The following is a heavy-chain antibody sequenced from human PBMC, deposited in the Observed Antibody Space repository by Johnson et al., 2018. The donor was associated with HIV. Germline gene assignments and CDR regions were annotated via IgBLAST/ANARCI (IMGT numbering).Heavy chain of an antibody. CDR3: ARRDSGSFSFDL. CDR2: INWNGGNT. Sequence: VLLLESGGGLVQPGGSLRLSCAASGFTFRDYGLNWVRQAPGKGLEWVSGINWNGGNTGYADSVKGRCTISRDNDKSSVYMQMNNLRAEDTAFYYCARRDSGSFSFDLWGQGTMVSVSS. V-gene: IGHV3-20*04. CDR1: GFTFRDYG. D-gene: IGHD1-26*01. J-gene: IGHJ3*01.